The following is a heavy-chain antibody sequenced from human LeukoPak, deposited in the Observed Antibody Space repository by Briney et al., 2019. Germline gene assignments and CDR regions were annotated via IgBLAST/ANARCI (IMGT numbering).Heavy chain of an antibody. CDR1: GFTFSSYA. Sequence: GGSVSLVRAASGFTFSSYAMSWVRQAPGKGLEWVSAISGSGGSTYYADSVKGRFTISRDNSKNTLYLQMNSLRAEDTAVYYCAIDLAGHRFGYQGLVTLVTVSS. V-gene: IGHV3-23*01. J-gene: IGHJ4*02. CDR3: AIDLAGHRFGY. CDR2: ISGSGGST.